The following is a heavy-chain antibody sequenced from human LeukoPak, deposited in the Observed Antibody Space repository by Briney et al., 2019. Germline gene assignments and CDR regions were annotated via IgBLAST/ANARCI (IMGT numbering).Heavy chain of an antibody. CDR1: GGTFSSYA. J-gene: IGHJ6*03. CDR2: IIPIFGTA. D-gene: IGHD6-13*01. V-gene: IGHV1-69*05. Sequence: SVKVSCEASGGTFSSYAISWVRQAPGQGLEWMGGIIPIFGTANYAQKFQGRVTITTDESTSTAYMELSSLRSEDTAVYYCASSSRARNYYYYYMDVWGKGTTVTVSS. CDR3: ASSSRARNYYYYYMDV.